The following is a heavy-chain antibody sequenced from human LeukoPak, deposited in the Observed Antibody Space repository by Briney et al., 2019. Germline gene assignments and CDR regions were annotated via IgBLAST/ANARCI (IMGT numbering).Heavy chain of an antibody. Sequence: SGGSLRLSCAASGFTFATYAMNWVRQAPGKGLEWVSVISGSGGSTYYADSVKGRFTISRDNSKNTLYLEVNSLRAEDTAVYYCATALYFDSSGPYWYFDLWGRGTLVTVSS. J-gene: IGHJ2*01. CDR1: GFTFATYA. CDR2: ISGSGGST. V-gene: IGHV3-23*01. CDR3: ATALYFDSSGPYWYFDL. D-gene: IGHD3-22*01.